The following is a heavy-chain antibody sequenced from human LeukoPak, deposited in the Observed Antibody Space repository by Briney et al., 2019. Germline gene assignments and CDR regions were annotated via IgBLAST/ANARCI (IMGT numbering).Heavy chain of an antibody. CDR1: GYSFSTYW. CDR3: ARRFSEYSIDWFDP. CDR2: IYPGDSDT. V-gene: IGHV5-51*01. J-gene: IGHJ5*02. Sequence: GESLKISCKGSGYSFSTYWIGWVRQMPGKGLEWMGIIYPGDSDTRYSPSFQGQVTISADKSISTAYLQWSSLKASDTAMYYCARRFSEYSIDWFDPWGQGTLVTVSS. D-gene: IGHD3-3*02.